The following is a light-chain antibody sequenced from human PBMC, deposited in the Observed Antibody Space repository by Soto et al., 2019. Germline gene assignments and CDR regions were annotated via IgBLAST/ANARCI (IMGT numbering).Light chain of an antibody. CDR2: EVS. J-gene: IGLJ3*02. CDR3: TSYAGDTSLGV. V-gene: IGLV2-8*01. CDR1: SSDVGGYNY. Sequence: QSALTQPPSASGSPGQSVTISCTGTSSDVGGYNYVSWYQQHPGKAPKLMIYEVSKRPSGVPDRFSGSKSGNTASLTVSGPPGGDGAGYYCTSYAGDTSLGVLGGGTKLTVL.